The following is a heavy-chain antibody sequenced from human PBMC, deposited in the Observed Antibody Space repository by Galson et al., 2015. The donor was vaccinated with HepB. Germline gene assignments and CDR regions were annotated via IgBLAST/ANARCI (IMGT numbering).Heavy chain of an antibody. CDR2: IRPIDSYI. V-gene: IGHV5-10-1*01. D-gene: IGHD2-8*02. CDR3: ARHTVGVCGGDPANL. CDR1: GNSFTTYW. Sequence: QSGAEVKEPGESLKISCKASGNSFTTYWISWVRQMPGKGLEWMGRIRPIDSYISYSPSFQGHVTISADESISTAYLQWSSLKASDTAMYYCARHTVGVCGGDPANLWGQGTLVTVSS. J-gene: IGHJ5*02.